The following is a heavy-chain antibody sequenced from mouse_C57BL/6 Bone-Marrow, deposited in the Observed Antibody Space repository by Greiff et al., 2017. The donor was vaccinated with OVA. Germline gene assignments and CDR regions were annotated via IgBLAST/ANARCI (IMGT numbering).Heavy chain of an antibody. CDR2: ISSGGDYI. V-gene: IGHV5-9-1*02. Sequence: EVKLMESGEGLVKPGGSLKLSCAASGFTFSSYAMSWVRQTPEKRLEWVAYISSGGDYIYYADTVKGRFTISRDNARNTLYLQMSSLKSEDTAMYYCTRDRDYYDYDGYFDVWGTGTTVTVSS. CDR1: GFTFSSYA. D-gene: IGHD2-4*01. CDR3: TRDRDYYDYDGYFDV. J-gene: IGHJ1*03.